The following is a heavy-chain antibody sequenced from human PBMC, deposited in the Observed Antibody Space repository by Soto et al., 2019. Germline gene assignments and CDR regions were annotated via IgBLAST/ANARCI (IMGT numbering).Heavy chain of an antibody. V-gene: IGHV4-30-4*01. CDR2: IYHTGST. D-gene: IGHD4-4*01. CDR1: GASISGGDWF. CDR3: ARTVLSDFDY. Sequence: QVQLQESGPGLVKPSQTLSLTCTISGASISGGDWFWSWIRPPPGKGLEWLGYIYHTGSTSYSPSLKSRLLISVDTSKNQVSLQLDSVTAADTAVYFCARTVLSDFDYWGQGIRVAVSS. J-gene: IGHJ4*02.